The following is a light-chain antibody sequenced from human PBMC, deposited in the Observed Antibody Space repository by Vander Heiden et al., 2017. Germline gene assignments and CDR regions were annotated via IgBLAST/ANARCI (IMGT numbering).Light chain of an antibody. V-gene: IGLV1-40*01. CDR1: RFNIGGGYD. CDR3: QSYDSSLSVV. CDR2: GNS. Sequence: QSELTQPPSVSGAPGQRVTISCTGDRFNIGGGYDVHCEQQLPGRAPTLLIYGNSNRPSGVPGRFSDSRSGTSAFLDITGLQAEDEAVYYCQSYDSSLSVVFGGGTKVTVL. J-gene: IGLJ3*02.